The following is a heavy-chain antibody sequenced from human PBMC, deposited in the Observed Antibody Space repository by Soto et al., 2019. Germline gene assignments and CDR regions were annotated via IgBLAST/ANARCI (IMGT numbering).Heavy chain of an antibody. Sequence: SETLSLTCTVSCGPFSRCGYYWSWIRQHPGKGLEWIGSVYYDGTTYYNPSLRSRVTISVDTSKNQFSLKMSSVTAADTAAYYCAYFDWLPYWGQGTLVTVS. CDR1: CGPFSRCGYY. D-gene: IGHD3-9*01. CDR3: AYFDWLPY. V-gene: IGHV4-39*01. J-gene: IGHJ4*02. CDR2: VYYDGTT.